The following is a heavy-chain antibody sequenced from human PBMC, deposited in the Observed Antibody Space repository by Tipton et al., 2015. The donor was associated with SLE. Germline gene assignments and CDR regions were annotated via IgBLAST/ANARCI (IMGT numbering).Heavy chain of an antibody. V-gene: IGHV3-30*04. J-gene: IGHJ5*02. CDR2: ISYDGNDE. Sequence: SLRLSCAASGFTFSSLAMHWVRQAPGKGLEWVAVISYDGNDEYYADAVKGRFSISRDNPKNSLYLQMNSLRPEDTALYYCAKEYTSGLGYCSGGICGFDPWGQGTLVTVSS. CDR3: AKEYTSGLGYCSGGICGFDP. CDR1: GFTFSSLA. D-gene: IGHD2-15*01.